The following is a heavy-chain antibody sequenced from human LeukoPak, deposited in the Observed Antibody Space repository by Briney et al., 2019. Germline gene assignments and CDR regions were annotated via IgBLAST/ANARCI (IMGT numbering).Heavy chain of an antibody. D-gene: IGHD2-2*01. CDR1: GYTFTGYY. V-gene: IGHV1-2*02. Sequence: ASVKVSCKASGYTFTGYYMHWVRQAPGHGLEWMGWINPNSGGTNYAQKFQGRVTMTRDTSISTAYMELSRLRSDDTAVYYCARADIVVVPAADFDYWGQGTLVTVSS. J-gene: IGHJ4*02. CDR2: INPNSGGT. CDR3: ARADIVVVPAADFDY.